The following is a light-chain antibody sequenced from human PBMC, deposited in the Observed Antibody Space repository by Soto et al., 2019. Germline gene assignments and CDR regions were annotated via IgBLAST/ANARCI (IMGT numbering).Light chain of an antibody. CDR1: QSVDSSV. Sequence: EIVLTRSPGSLSLSPGERATLSCRASQSVDSSVFAWSQQKPGQAPRLLISGAPNRATGLPVRFSGSGSGTDFTLTISSLEPEDFPLSYCPQYVSSVTFGAGTKVEIK. CDR2: GAP. CDR3: PQYVSSVT. V-gene: IGKV3-20*01. J-gene: IGKJ1*01.